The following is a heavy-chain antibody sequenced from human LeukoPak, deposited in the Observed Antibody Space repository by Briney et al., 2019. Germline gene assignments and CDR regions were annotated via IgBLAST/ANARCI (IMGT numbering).Heavy chain of an antibody. Sequence: KPSETLSLTCAVYGGSFSGYYWGWIRQPPGKGLEWIGEINHSGSTNYNPSLKSRVTISVDTSKNQFSLRLTSVTAADTAVYYCARGRGCSSTSCYTDYYYYMDVWGKGTTATVSS. V-gene: IGHV4-34*01. J-gene: IGHJ6*03. CDR1: GGSFSGYY. CDR2: INHSGST. CDR3: ARGRGCSSTSCYTDYYYYMDV. D-gene: IGHD2-2*02.